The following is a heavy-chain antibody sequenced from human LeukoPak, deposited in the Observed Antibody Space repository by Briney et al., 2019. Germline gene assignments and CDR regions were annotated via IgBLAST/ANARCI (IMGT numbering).Heavy chain of an antibody. Sequence: SETLSLTCAVYGGSFSGYYWSWIRQPPGKGLEWIGEINHSGSTNYNPSLKSRVTISVDTSKNQFSLRLSSVTAADTAVYYCARGLYGSGSYYGYWGQGTLVTVSS. CDR3: ARGLYGSGSYYGY. D-gene: IGHD3-10*01. CDR2: INHSGST. CDR1: GGSFSGYY. V-gene: IGHV4-34*01. J-gene: IGHJ4*02.